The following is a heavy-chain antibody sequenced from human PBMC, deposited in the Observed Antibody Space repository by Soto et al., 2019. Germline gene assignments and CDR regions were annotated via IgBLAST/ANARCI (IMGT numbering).Heavy chain of an antibody. D-gene: IGHD3-10*01. CDR1: GFTFDDYT. Sequence: VQLVESGGVVVQPGGSLRLSCAASGFTFDDYTMHWVRQAPGKGLELVSLISWDGSGTYYADSVKGRFTISRDNSKNSLYLQMNSLRTEDTALYYCAKDFYYGSGSYTGSGAFDIWGQGTMVTVSS. CDR3: AKDFYYGSGSYTGSGAFDI. J-gene: IGHJ3*02. V-gene: IGHV3-43*01. CDR2: ISWDGSGT.